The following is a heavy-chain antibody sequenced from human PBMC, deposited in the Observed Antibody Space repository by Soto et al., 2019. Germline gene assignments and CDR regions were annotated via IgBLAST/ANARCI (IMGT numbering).Heavy chain of an antibody. CDR1: GYSFTTYA. V-gene: IGHV1-3*01. CDR3: ARDQSFARSHYNGIDV. CDR2: ITGVNGET. D-gene: IGHD1-1*01. Sequence: ASVKVSCKASGYSFTTYAMDWVRQAPGQRLEWVGWITGVNGETKYSQSLQGRITITGDTSSSTVYMELSSLRSEDTAVYFCARDQSFARSHYNGIDVWGQGTTVTVSS. J-gene: IGHJ6*02.